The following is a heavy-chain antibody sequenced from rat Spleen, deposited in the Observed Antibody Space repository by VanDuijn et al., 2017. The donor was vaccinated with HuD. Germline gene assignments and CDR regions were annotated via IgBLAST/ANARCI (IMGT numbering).Heavy chain of an antibody. CDR2: ISYDGRNS. V-gene: IGHV5-29*01. J-gene: IGHJ3*01. Sequence: EVQLVESDGGLVQPGRSLKLSCAASGFSFSDYYMAWVRQAPTKGLEWVVTISYDGRNSYYGDSVKGRFTISRDNARSTLYLQMDSLRSEDTATYYCAREYRYHFDYWGQGTLVTVSS. CDR3: AREYRYHFDY. CDR1: GFSFSDYY. D-gene: IGHD1-5*01.